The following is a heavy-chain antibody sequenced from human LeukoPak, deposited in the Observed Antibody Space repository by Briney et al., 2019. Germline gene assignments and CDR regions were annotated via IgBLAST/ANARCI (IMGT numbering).Heavy chain of an antibody. CDR3: ARGRVRDGFPLDY. J-gene: IGHJ4*02. CDR2: INHSGST. V-gene: IGHV4-34*01. D-gene: IGHD5-24*01. CDR1: GGSFSGYY. Sequence: SETLSLTCAVYGGSFSGYYWSWIRQPPGKGLEWIGEINHSGSTNYNPSLRSRITISVDTSKNQFSLKLSSVTAADTAVYYCARGRVRDGFPLDYWGQGTLVTVSS.